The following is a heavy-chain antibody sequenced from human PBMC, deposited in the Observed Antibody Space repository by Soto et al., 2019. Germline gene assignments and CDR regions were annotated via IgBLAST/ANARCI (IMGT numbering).Heavy chain of an antibody. CDR2: INHSGST. Sequence: QVQLQQWGAGLLKPSETLSLTCAVYGGSFSGYYWSWIRQPPGKGLEWIGEINHSGSTNYNPSLKRRVTIPVVPSKNQFSLKLSSVTAADTAVYYCARGPYCSSTSCYAYNYYYYGMDVWGQGTTVTVSS. CDR3: ARGPYCSSTSCYAYNYYYYGMDV. J-gene: IGHJ6*02. V-gene: IGHV4-34*01. CDR1: GGSFSGYY. D-gene: IGHD2-2*01.